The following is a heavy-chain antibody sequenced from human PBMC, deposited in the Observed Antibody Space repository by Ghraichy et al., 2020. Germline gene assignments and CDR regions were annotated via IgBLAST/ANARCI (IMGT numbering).Heavy chain of an antibody. V-gene: IGHV1-18*04. Sequence: ASVKVSCKASGYTFTSYGINWVRQAPGQGLEWMGWISAYNGNTNYAQNLQGRVTMTTDTSTSTAYMELRSLRSDDTAVYYCARDWNAYYSDSSGYYPWGQGTLVIVSS. CDR2: ISAYNGNT. D-gene: IGHD3-22*01. J-gene: IGHJ5*02. CDR3: ARDWNAYYSDSSGYYP. CDR1: GYTFTSYG.